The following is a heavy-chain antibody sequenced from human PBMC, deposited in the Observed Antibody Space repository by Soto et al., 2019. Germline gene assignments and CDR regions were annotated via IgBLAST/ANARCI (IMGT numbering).Heavy chain of an antibody. CDR2: VSSSGTGT. CDR1: GFTFSSYA. D-gene: IGHD4-17*01. Sequence: GGSLRLSCAASGFTFSSYAMSWVRQAPGKGLEWVSTVSSSGTGTYYADSVKGRLTISRDNSKNTLYLQVNSLRAEDTAVYYCAKDVKSRLRGFVIWGQGTMVTVSS. V-gene: IGHV3-23*01. CDR3: AKDVKSRLRGFVI. J-gene: IGHJ3*02.